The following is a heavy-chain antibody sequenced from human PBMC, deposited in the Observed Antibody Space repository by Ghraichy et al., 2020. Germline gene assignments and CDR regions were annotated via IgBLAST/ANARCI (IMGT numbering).Heavy chain of an antibody. V-gene: IGHV3-48*02. D-gene: IGHD4-23*01. CDR3: ARGSKVVRFFYYDGMDV. J-gene: IGHJ6*02. Sequence: GGSLRLSCVGSGFTFSGYSMNWVRHSPGKGLEWVSYITSSGRSIFYADSVKGRFTISRDNAQSSLSLQMNGLRDEDTAVYYCARGSKVVRFFYYDGMDVWGQVTAVTVSS. CDR2: ITSSGRSI. CDR1: GFTFSGYS.